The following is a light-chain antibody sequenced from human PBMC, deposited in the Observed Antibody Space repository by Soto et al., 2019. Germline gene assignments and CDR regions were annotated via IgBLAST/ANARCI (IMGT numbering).Light chain of an antibody. Sequence: EIVLTQSPATPSLSPGERATLSCRASQSVRTYLAWYQQKPGQAPRLLIYDASNRATGIPARFSGSGSGTDFTLTINSLEPEDFAVYYCQQRNRWPTFGGGTKVEIK. V-gene: IGKV3-11*01. CDR3: QQRNRWPT. CDR2: DAS. CDR1: QSVRTY. J-gene: IGKJ4*01.